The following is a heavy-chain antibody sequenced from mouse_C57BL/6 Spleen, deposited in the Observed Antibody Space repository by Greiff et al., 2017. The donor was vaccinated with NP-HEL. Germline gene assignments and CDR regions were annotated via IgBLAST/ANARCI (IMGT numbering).Heavy chain of an antibody. V-gene: IGHV1-82*01. CDR3: ARYGGSLFDY. J-gene: IGHJ2*01. D-gene: IGHD1-1*02. CDR1: GYAFSSSW. Sequence: QVQLQQSGPELVKPGASVKISCKASGYAFSSSWMNWVKQRPGKGLEWIGRIYPGDGDTNYNGKFKGKATLTADKSSSTAYMQLSSLTSEDSAVYFCARYGGSLFDYWGQGTTLTVSS. CDR2: IYPGDGDT.